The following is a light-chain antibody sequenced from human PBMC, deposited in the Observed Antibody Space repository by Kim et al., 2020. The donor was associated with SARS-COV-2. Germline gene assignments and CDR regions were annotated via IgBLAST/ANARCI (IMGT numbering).Light chain of an antibody. CDR1: QNISSW. Sequence: SAWVEDKLAIYCRASQNISSWWAWSQQKPRRAPNLLIYKASSIESGVPSRFSGSGSGTEFTLTIGSLQPYDFATYYCQHYHDYLYTFGQGTKLEI. CDR3: QHYHDYLYT. J-gene: IGKJ2*01. CDR2: KAS. V-gene: IGKV1-5*03.